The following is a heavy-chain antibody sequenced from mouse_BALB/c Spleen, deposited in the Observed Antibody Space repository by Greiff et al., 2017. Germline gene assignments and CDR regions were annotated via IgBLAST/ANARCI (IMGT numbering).Heavy chain of an antibody. Sequence: DVHLVESGAELVRPGALVKLSCKASGFNIKDYYMHWVKQRPEQGLEWIGWIDPENGNTIYDPKFQGKASITADTSSNTAYLQLSSLTSEDTAVYYCARGTSPYFDYWGQGTTLTVSS. D-gene: IGHD5-1*01. J-gene: IGHJ2*01. CDR1: GFNIKDYY. CDR2: IDPENGNT. CDR3: ARGTSPYFDY. V-gene: IGHV14-1*02.